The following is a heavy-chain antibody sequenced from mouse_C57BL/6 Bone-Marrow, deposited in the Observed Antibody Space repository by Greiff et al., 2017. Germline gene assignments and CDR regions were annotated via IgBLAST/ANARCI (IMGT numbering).Heavy chain of an antibody. D-gene: IGHD4-1*01. Sequence: QVQLQQPGAELVKPGASVKLSCKASGYTFTSYWLQWVKQRPGQGLEWIGEIDPSDSYTNYNQKFKGKATLTVDTSSSTAYMQLSSLTSEDSAVYYCARRTGSWCAYWGQVTLVTVSA. CDR2: IDPSDSYT. V-gene: IGHV1-50*01. J-gene: IGHJ3*01. CDR1: GYTFTSYW. CDR3: ARRTGSWCAY.